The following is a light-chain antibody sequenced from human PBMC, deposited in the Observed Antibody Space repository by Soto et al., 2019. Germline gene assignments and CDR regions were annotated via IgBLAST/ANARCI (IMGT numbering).Light chain of an antibody. CDR2: ATS. CDR1: QRIHSH. CDR3: QQSASTPLT. Sequence: DNQMTQSPYTLAAPVGDSGPITCRASQRIHSHLNWYQQKPHKAPTLLIYATSTFQRSVSSRISGSGSGTEFTLTISGLQPEDFATYYCQQSASTPLTFGGGTKVDIK. J-gene: IGKJ4*02. V-gene: IGKV1-39*01.